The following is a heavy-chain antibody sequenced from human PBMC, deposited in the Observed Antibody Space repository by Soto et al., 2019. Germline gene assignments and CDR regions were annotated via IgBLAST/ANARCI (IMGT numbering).Heavy chain of an antibody. CDR2: INAGNGNT. CDR1: GGTFSSYA. CDR3: ARVIGGSYYFDY. D-gene: IGHD2-15*01. V-gene: IGHV1-3*01. Sequence: ASVKVSCKASGGTFSSYAISWVRQAPGQRLEWMGWINAGNGNTKYSQKFQGRVTITRDTSASTAYMELSSLRSEDTAVYYCARVIGGSYYFDYWGQGTLVTVSS. J-gene: IGHJ4*02.